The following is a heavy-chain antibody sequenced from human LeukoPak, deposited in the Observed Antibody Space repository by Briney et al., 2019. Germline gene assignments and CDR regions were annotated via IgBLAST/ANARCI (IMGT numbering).Heavy chain of an antibody. CDR2: TYYRSKWYN. J-gene: IGHJ4*02. CDR1: GDSVSTNSSA. CDR3: ARGRKWGESGFDY. D-gene: IGHD1-26*01. V-gene: IGHV6-1*01. Sequence: SQTLSLTCAISGDSVSTNSSAWNWIRQTPSRGLEWLGRTYYRSKWYNDNAVSVKSRITVNPDTSKNQFSLQLKSVTPEDTAMYYCARGRKWGESGFDYWGQGTLVTVSS.